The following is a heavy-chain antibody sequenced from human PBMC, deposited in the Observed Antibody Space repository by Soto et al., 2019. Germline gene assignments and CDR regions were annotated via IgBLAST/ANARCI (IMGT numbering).Heavy chain of an antibody. D-gene: IGHD5-12*01. CDR3: ARVGGYSGYDWVDY. J-gene: IGHJ4*02. V-gene: IGHV4-59*01. CDR1: GGSISSYY. CDR2: IYYSGST. Sequence: SETLSLTCTVSGGSISSYYWSWIRQPPGKGLEWIGYIYYSGSTNYNPSLKSRVTISVDTSKNQFSLKLSSVTAADTAVYYCARVGGYSGYDWVDYWGQGTLVTVSS.